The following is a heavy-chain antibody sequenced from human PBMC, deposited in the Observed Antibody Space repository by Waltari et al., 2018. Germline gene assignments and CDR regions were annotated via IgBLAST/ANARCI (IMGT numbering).Heavy chain of an antibody. CDR1: GYTFTSYD. V-gene: IGHV1-8*02. CDR2: MNPNSGNT. CDR3: ARGGRWLPNY. Sequence: QVQLVQSGAEVKKPGASVKVSCKASGYTFTSYDINWVRQATGQGLEWMGWMNPNSGNTGYAQKCQGRVTIAVDTSKNQFALKLSSVTAADTAVYYCARGGRWLPNYWGQGTLVTVSS. D-gene: IGHD5-12*01. J-gene: IGHJ4*02.